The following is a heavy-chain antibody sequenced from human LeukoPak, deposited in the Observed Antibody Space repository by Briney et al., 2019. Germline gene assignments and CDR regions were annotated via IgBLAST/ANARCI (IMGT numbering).Heavy chain of an antibody. CDR1: GYTFTSYD. V-gene: IGHV1-8*02. D-gene: IGHD7-27*01. CDR2: MNPNSGNT. J-gene: IGHJ4*02. CDR3: ARNVPKTGDFFY. Sequence: ASVKVSCKASGYTFTSYDINWVRQAPGQGLEWMGWMNPNSGNTGYAQRFQGRLTLTRDTSISTAYMELGGLRSDDTAVYYCARNVPKTGDFFYWGQGTLVTVSS.